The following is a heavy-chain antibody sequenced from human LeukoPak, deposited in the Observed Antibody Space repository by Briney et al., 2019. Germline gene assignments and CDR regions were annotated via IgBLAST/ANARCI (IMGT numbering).Heavy chain of an antibody. J-gene: IGHJ3*02. D-gene: IGHD3-9*01. CDR1: GGSISSYY. V-gene: IGHV4-4*07. CDR3: ARHGKRLRYFDDAFDI. Sequence: SETLSLTCTVSGGSISSYYWSWIRQPAGKGLEWIGRIYTSGSTNYNPSLKSRVTISVDTSKNQFSLKLSSVTAADTAVYYCARHGKRLRYFDDAFDIWGQGTMVTVSS. CDR2: IYTSGST.